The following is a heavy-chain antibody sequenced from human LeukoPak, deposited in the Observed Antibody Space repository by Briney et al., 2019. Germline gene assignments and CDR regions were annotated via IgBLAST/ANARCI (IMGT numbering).Heavy chain of an antibody. CDR2: INPNSGGT. D-gene: IGHD4-17*01. CDR1: GYTFTSYG. CDR3: ARPVTPGEVFDY. J-gene: IGHJ4*02. V-gene: IGHV1-2*02. Sequence: ASVKVSCKASGYTFTSYGISWVRQAPGQGLEWMGWINPNSGGTNYAQKFQGRVTMTRDTSISTAYMELSRLRSDDTAVYYCARPVTPGEVFDYWGQGTLVTVSS.